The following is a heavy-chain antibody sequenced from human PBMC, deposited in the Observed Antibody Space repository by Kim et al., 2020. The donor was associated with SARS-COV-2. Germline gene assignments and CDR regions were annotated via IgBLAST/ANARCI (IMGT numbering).Heavy chain of an antibody. CDR3: ARQLWFGESHTWFDS. D-gene: IGHD3-10*01. Sequence: VDAVRGRFAISRDNAKNSLYLQLNSLRADDTAVYYCARQLWFGESHTWFDSWGQGTLVTVSS. J-gene: IGHJ5*01. V-gene: IGHV3-7*01.